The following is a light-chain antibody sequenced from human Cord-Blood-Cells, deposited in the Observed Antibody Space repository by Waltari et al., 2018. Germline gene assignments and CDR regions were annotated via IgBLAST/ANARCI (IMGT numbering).Light chain of an antibody. CDR1: SSDVGGSNY. J-gene: IGLJ3*02. CDR2: DVS. V-gene: IGLV2-14*03. Sequence: QSALTQPASVSGSPGQSITISCTGTSSDVGGSNYVSWYQQHPGKPPKLMIYDVSNRPSGVSNRFSGSKSGNTASLTISGLQAEDEADYYCSSYTSSSTRVFGGGTKLTVL. CDR3: SSYTSSSTRV.